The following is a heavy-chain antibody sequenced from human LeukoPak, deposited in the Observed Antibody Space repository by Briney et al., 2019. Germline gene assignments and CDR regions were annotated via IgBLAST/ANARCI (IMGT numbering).Heavy chain of an antibody. CDR3: ARDRRDGYNPLLRASTGY. CDR2: ISSSSSYI. CDR1: GFTFSSYS. V-gene: IGHV3-21*01. D-gene: IGHD5-24*01. Sequence: GGSLRLSCAASGFTFSSYSMNWVRQAPGKGLEWVSSISSSSSYIYYADSVKGRFTISRDNAKNSLYLQMNSLRAEDTAVYYCARDRRDGYNPLLRASTGYWGQGTLVTVSS. J-gene: IGHJ4*02.